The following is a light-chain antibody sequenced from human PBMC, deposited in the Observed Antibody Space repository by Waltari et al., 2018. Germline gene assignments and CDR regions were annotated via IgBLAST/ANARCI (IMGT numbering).Light chain of an antibody. CDR2: DVS. V-gene: IGLV2-14*01. CDR3: SSYTSSSPVV. J-gene: IGLJ2*01. CDR1: SRDVGGYNY. Sequence: QSALTQPASVSGSPGQSIPIPCTGTSRDVGGYNYVSWYQQHPGKAPKLMIYDVSNRPSGVSNRFSGSKSGNTASLTISGLQAEDEADYYCSSYTSSSPVVFGGGTKLTVL.